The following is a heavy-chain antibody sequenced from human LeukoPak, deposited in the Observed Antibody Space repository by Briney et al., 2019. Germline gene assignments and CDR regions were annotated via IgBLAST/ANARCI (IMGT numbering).Heavy chain of an antibody. D-gene: IGHD2-15*01. CDR1: EYTFTGYY. CDR2: INPNSGGT. CDR3: ARGIFPDAFDL. Sequence: ASGKVSFKASEYTFTGYYMHWLRQAPGQGLEWMGWINPNSGGTNYAQKFQGRVTMTRDTSISTAYMELSSLRSDDTALYYCARGIFPDAFDLWGQGTMVTVSS. V-gene: IGHV1-2*02. J-gene: IGHJ3*01.